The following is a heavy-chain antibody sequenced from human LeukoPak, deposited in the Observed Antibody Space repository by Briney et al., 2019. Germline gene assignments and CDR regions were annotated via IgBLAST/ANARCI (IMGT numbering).Heavy chain of an antibody. CDR1: GFTFSSYS. J-gene: IGHJ4*02. CDR3: AREPTYSSSWYTTCDY. Sequence: NPGGSLRLSCAASGFTFSSYSMNWVRQSPGKGLEWVSSITSSSSYIYYADSVKGRFTVSRDNAKNSLYLQMNSLRAEDTAVYYCAREPTYSSSWYTTCDYWGQGTLVTVSS. D-gene: IGHD6-13*01. CDR2: ITSSSSYI. V-gene: IGHV3-21*01.